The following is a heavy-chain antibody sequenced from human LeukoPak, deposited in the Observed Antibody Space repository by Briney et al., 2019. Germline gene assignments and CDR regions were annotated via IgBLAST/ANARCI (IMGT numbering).Heavy chain of an antibody. V-gene: IGHV1-69*05. CDR2: IIPIFGTA. D-gene: IGHD2-2*02. Sequence: ASVKVSCTASGGTFSSYAISWVRQAPGQGLEWMGGIIPIFGTANYAQKFQGRVTITTDESTSTAYMELSSLRSEDTAVYYCARQNQLLYGYYFDYWGQGTLVTVSS. CDR3: ARQNQLLYGYYFDY. J-gene: IGHJ4*02. CDR1: GGTFSSYA.